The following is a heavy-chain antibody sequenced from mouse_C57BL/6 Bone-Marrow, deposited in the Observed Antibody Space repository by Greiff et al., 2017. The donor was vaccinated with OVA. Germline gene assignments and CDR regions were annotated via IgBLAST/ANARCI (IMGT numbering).Heavy chain of an antibody. Sequence: VQLHQSGPELVKPGASVKISCKASGYAFSSSWMNWVKQRPGKGLEWIGRIYPGDGGTNYNGKFTGKATLPADKSSSTAYMQLSSLTSEDSAVYFCARSAVITTPYYYAMDYWGQGTSGTVSS. CDR2: IYPGDGGT. V-gene: IGHV1-82*01. D-gene: IGHD1-1*01. CDR3: ARSAVITTPYYYAMDY. CDR1: GYAFSSSW. J-gene: IGHJ4*01.